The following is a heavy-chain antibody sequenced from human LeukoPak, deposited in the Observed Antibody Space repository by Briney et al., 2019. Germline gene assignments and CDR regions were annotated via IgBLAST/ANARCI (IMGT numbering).Heavy chain of an antibody. CDR3: ASTYTAMVIDY. CDR2: IYYSGST. J-gene: IGHJ4*02. CDR1: GGSISSYY. Sequence: PSETLSLTCTVSGGSISSYYWSWIRQPPGKGLEWIGYIYYSGSTNYNPSLKSRVTISVDTSKNQFSLKLSSVTAADTAVYYCASTYTAMVIDYWGQGTLVTVSS. D-gene: IGHD5-18*01. V-gene: IGHV4-59*08.